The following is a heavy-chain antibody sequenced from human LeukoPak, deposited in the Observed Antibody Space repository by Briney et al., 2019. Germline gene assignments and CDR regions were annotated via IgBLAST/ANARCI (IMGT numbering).Heavy chain of an antibody. V-gene: IGHV3-30*02. CDR3: AKDPNLRISADGGDDY. CDR2: IRYDGSNK. D-gene: IGHD6-13*01. Sequence: PGGSLRLSCAASGFTFSSYGMHWVRQAPGKGLEWVAFIRYDGSNKYYADSVKGRFTISRDNSKNTLYLQMNSLRAEDTAVYYCAKDPNLRISADGGDDYWGQGTLVTVSS. CDR1: GFTFSSYG. J-gene: IGHJ4*02.